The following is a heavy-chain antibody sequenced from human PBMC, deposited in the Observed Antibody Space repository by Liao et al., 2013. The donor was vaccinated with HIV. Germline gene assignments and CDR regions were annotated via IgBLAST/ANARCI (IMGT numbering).Heavy chain of an antibody. V-gene: IGHV4-4*07. Sequence: QVQLHESGPGLAHPSETLSLTCSVSGGSVSSYYWNWIRQPAGKGLEWIGRIYKSGTTNYNPALKSRVSLSIDTSKNQFSLNLRSVTAADTAKYFCARDWDRAGIIVGTFDFWGPGILVTVSP. D-gene: IGHD2-21*01. CDR2: IYKSGTT. CDR1: GGSVSSYY. CDR3: ARDWDRAGIIVGTFDF. J-gene: IGHJ4*02.